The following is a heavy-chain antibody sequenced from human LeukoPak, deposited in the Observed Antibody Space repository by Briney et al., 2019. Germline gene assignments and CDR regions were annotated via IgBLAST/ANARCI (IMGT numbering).Heavy chain of an antibody. CDR3: AKDWVSGTVDY. J-gene: IGHJ4*01. V-gene: IGHV3-23*01. D-gene: IGHD1-7*01. CDR2: ISANGGNT. Sequence: PGGSLRLSCVASGFTFSSFAMAWVRQAPGKGLEWVSTISANGGNTYYADSVKGRFTISRDSSKNTLYLQMNSLRAEDTALYYCAKDWVSGTVDYWGQGVLVTVSS. CDR1: GFTFSSFA.